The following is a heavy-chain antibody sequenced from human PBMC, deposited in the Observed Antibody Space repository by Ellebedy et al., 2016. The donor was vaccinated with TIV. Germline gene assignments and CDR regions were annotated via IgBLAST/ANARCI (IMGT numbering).Heavy chain of an antibody. J-gene: IGHJ4*02. CDR3: VKNRHSGSYLVLDY. V-gene: IGHV3-64D*06. Sequence: GESLKISCAASGFTFSSYAMHWVRQAPGKGLEYVSAISSNGGSTYYADSVKGRFTISRDNSKNTLYLQMSSLRAEDTAVYYCVKNRHSGSYLVLDYWGQGTLVTASS. CDR1: GFTFSSYA. CDR2: ISSNGGST. D-gene: IGHD1-26*01.